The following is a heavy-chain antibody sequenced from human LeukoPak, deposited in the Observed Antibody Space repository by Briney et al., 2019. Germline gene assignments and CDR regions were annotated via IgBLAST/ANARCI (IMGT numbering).Heavy chain of an antibody. J-gene: IGHJ4*02. CDR1: GFTFDDYT. V-gene: IGHV3-9*01. CDR3: AKEDHFAS. CDR2: ITWNSGSI. Sequence: GGSLRLSCAASGFTFDDYTMHWVRQAPGKGLEWVSGITWNSGSIGYADSVRGRFTISRDDAKNSLYLEMNSLRAEDTALYYCAKEDHFASWGQGTLVTVSS.